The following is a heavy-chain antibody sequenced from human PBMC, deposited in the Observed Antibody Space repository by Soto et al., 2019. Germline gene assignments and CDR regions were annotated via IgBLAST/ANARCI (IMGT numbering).Heavy chain of an antibody. CDR2: IYHSGST. V-gene: IGHV4-30-2*01. CDR1: GGSISSGGYS. Sequence: QLQLQESGSGLVKPSQTLSLTCAVSGGSISSGGYSWSWIRQPPGKGLEWIGYIYHSGSTYYNPSLKSRVTRSVDRSKNQFSLKLSSVTAADTAVDYCARGGGMYSSSWYWFDPWGQGTLVTVSS. CDR3: ARGGGMYSSSWYWFDP. D-gene: IGHD6-13*01. J-gene: IGHJ5*02.